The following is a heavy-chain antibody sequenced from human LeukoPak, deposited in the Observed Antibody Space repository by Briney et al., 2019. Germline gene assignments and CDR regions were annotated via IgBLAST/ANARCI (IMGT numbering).Heavy chain of an antibody. CDR3: ARHGRGMMVPKHANIDY. CDR1: GGSFSGYY. V-gene: IGHV4-34*01. J-gene: IGHJ4*02. CDR2: INHSGST. D-gene: IGHD3-22*01. Sequence: SETLSLTCAVYGGSFSGYYWSWIRQPPGKGLEWIGEINHSGSTNYNPSLKSRVTISVDTSKNQFSLKLSSVTAADTAVYYCARHGRGMMVPKHANIDYWGQGTLVTVSS.